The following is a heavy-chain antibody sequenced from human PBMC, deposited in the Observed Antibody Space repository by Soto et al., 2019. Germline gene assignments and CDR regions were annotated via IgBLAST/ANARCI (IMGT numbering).Heavy chain of an antibody. CDR3: ARGITIFGVVITQDYYYYYMDV. Sequence: SETLSLTCTVSGGSISSYYWCWIRQPPEKGLELIGYIYYSGSTNYNPSLKSRVTISVDTSKNQFSLKLSSVTAADTAVYYCARGITIFGVVITQDYYYYYMDVWGKGTTVTVS. CDR1: GGSISSYY. J-gene: IGHJ6*03. D-gene: IGHD3-3*01. CDR2: IYYSGST. V-gene: IGHV4-59*01.